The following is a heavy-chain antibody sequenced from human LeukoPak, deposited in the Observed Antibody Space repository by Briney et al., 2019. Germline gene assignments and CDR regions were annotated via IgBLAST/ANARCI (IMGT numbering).Heavy chain of an antibody. Sequence: PSETLSLTCTVSGGSISSSSYYWGWIRQPPGKGLEWIGSIYYSGSTYYNPSLKSRVTISVDTSKNQFSLKLSSVTAADTAVYYCARRELGQQLAYYFDYWGQGTLVTVSS. CDR3: ARRELGQQLAYYFDY. D-gene: IGHD6-13*01. CDR1: GGSISSSSYY. J-gene: IGHJ4*02. CDR2: IYYSGST. V-gene: IGHV4-39*01.